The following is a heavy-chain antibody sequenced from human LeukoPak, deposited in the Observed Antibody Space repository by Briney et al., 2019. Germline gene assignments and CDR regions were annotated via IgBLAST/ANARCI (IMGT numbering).Heavy chain of an antibody. D-gene: IGHD1-14*01. J-gene: IGHJ5*02. V-gene: IGHV1-8*03. CDR3: AGDRGLNWFDP. CDR1: GYTFTSYD. Sequence: ASVKVSCKASGYTFTSYDINWVRQDTGQGLEWMGWMNPNSGNTGYAQKFQGRVTITRNTSISTAYMELSSLRSEDTAVYYCAGDRGLNWFDPWGQGTLVTVSS. CDR2: MNPNSGNT.